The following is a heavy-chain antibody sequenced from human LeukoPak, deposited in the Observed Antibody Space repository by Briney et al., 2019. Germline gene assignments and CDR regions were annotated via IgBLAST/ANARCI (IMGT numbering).Heavy chain of an antibody. CDR3: ARGCDYGDYVCFFLYDV. J-gene: IGHJ6*02. D-gene: IGHD4-17*01. CDR2: INHSGST. Sequence: SETLSLTCAVYGGSFSGYYWSWIRQPPGKGLEWIGEINHSGSTNYNPSLKSRVTISVDTSKNQFSLKLSSVTAADTAVYYCARGCDYGDYVCFFLYDVWGQGTTVTVSS. V-gene: IGHV4-34*01. CDR1: GGSFSGYY.